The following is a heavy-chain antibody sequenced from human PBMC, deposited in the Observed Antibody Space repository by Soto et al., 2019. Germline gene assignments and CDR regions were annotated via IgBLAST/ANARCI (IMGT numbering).Heavy chain of an antibody. CDR1: GYSFAGFY. Sequence: ASVKVSCKASGYSFAGFYVHWMRQAPGQGLEWVGSINCNSGATTYAQKFQDSVAMTRDTSVSTAYMDLNRLTSDDTAIYYCAIIMTHSDSFDIWGQGTVVT. D-gene: IGHD3-16*01. J-gene: IGHJ3*02. CDR2: INCNSGAT. CDR3: AIIMTHSDSFDI. V-gene: IGHV1-2*04.